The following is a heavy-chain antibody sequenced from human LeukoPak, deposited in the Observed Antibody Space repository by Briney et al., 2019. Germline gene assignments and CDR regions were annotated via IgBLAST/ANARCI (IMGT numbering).Heavy chain of an antibody. D-gene: IGHD2-2*01. CDR2: IYYSGST. V-gene: IGHV4-31*03. J-gene: IGHJ6*02. CDR1: GGSISSGGYY. CDR3: ARGKPIGYCSSTSCRNYYYYGMDV. Sequence: SQTLSLTCTVSGGSISSGGYYWSWIRQHPGKGLEWIGYIYYSGSTNYNPSLKSRVTISVDTSKNQFSLKLSSVTAADTAVYYCARGKPIGYCSSTSCRNYYYYGMDVWGQGTTVTVSS.